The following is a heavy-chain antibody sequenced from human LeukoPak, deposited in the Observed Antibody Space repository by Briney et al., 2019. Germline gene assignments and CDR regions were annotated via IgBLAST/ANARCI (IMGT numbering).Heavy chain of an antibody. CDR3: VKDLVAASENVRGWYPMDY. CDR1: GFTFAKYT. J-gene: IGHJ4*02. V-gene: IGHV3-43*01. Sequence: PGGSLRLSCAASGFTFAKYTMHWVRQAPGKGLEWVSLISWKGARIHYGDSVKGRFTISRDNRKNSLYLQMNSLRTEDTALYYCVKDLVAASENVRGWYPMDYWGQGTLVTASS. CDR2: ISWKGARI. D-gene: IGHD6-19*01.